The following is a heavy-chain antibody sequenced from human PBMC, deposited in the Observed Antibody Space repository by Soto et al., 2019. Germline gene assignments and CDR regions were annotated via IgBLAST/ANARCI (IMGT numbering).Heavy chain of an antibody. CDR2: IGASGTAT. CDR1: GFTFSSYA. J-gene: IGHJ4*02. V-gene: IGHV3-23*01. Sequence: PGGSLRLSCEGSGFTFSSYAMSWVRQAPGKGLEWVSGIGASGTATYYAEFVKGRFIISRDNSKNTLHLQMNSLRAKDTAIYYCALRKTGSYFDYWGQGTLVTVSS. D-gene: IGHD1-26*01. CDR3: ALRKTGSYFDY.